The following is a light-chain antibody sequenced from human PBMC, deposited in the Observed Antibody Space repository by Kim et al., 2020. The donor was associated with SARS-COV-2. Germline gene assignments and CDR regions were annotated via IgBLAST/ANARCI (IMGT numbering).Light chain of an antibody. CDR3: QSYDSGNQRV. Sequence: NFMLTQPHSVSESPGNTSNYVQWYQQRPGSAPTTVIYEDNQRPSGVPDRFSGSIDSSSNSASLTISGLKTEDEADYYCQSYDSGNQRVFGGGTQLTVL. V-gene: IGLV6-57*02. J-gene: IGLJ2*01. CDR1: SNY. CDR2: EDN.